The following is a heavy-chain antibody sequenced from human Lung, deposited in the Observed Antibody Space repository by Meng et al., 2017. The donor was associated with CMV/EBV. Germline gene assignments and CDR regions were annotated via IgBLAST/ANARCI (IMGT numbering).Heavy chain of an antibody. Sequence: SXXVSCKASGYTFTQYGIRWVRQAPGQGLEWMAWISTRSDGIKYAQNFQDRVPLTTDTSTRTAYMELGGLRADDTAMYYCARDVDWSPDYWGQGTLVTVSS. J-gene: IGHJ4*02. CDR3: ARDVDWSPDY. D-gene: IGHD3-9*01. V-gene: IGHV1-18*01. CDR2: ISTRSDGI. CDR1: GYTFTQYG.